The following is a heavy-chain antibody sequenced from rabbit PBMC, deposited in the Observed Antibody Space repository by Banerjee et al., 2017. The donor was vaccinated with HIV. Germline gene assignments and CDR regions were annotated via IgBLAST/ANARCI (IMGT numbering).Heavy chain of an antibody. CDR2: TYTGNSGT. Sequence: QEQLEESGGGLVKPAGTLTLTCTVSGFSLSSYGMSWVRQAPGKGPEWIGCTYTGNSGTYYANWAKGRFTISKTSSTTVTLQMTSLTAADTATYFCSRIIYDGRSYGLWGPGTLVTVS. CDR3: SRIIYDGRSYGL. D-gene: IGHD8-1*01. J-gene: IGHJ4*01. CDR1: GFSLSSYG. V-gene: IGHV1S45*01.